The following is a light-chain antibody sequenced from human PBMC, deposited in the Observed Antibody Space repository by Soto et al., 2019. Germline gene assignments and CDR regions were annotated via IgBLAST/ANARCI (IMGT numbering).Light chain of an antibody. CDR1: QSISSKF. J-gene: IGKJ5*01. CDR3: HQYGGSPIT. CDR2: GTS. Sequence: EIVLTQSPGTLSFSPGERATLSCGTSQSISSKFLAWYQQKPGQAPRLLIYGTSIRATGIPDRFSGSGSGTDFTLTISRLEPEDFAVYFCHQYGGSPITFGRGTRLEIK. V-gene: IGKV3-20*01.